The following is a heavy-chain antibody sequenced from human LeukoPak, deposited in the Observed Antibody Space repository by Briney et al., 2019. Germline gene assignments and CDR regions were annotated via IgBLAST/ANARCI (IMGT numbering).Heavy chain of an antibody. V-gene: IGHV1-46*01. D-gene: IGHD2-15*01. CDR2: INPSGGST. J-gene: IGHJ5*02. Sequence: VSVKVSCKASGYTFTRYYMHWVRQAPGQGLEWMGIINPSGGSTSYAQKFQGRVTMTRDTSTSTVYMELSSLRSEDTAIYYCARGGNPQLPFDPWGQGTLVTVSS. CDR1: GYTFTRYY. CDR3: ARGGNPQLPFDP.